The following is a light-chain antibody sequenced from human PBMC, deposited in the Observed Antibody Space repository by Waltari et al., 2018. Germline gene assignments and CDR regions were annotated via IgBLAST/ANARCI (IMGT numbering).Light chain of an antibody. J-gene: IGLJ2*01. Sequence: QSVLTQPPSVSGAPGQRVTISCTGGSSNIGANYVVHWYQQLPGTAPKLLIYANSNRPSGVPDRFSGSKSGTSASLAITGLQAGDETDYYCQSYDSSLSGVVFGGGTKLTVL. CDR1: SSNIGANYV. CDR2: ANS. V-gene: IGLV1-40*01. CDR3: QSYDSSLSGVV.